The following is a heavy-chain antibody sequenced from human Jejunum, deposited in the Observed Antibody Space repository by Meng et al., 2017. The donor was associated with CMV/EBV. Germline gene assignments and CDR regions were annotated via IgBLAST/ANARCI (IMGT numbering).Heavy chain of an antibody. V-gene: IGHV4-39*07. J-gene: IGHJ4*02. CDR1: ISNSRYY. CDR2: VYYTGGP. CDR3: ARNQPIGVTGVGSFDS. D-gene: IGHD6-19*01. Sequence: ISNSRYYWGGVRQPPGKPLEWIGSVYYTGGPNFRPSLKSRVSMSIDTSKNQFFLRLTSVTAADTAVYFCARNQPIGVTGVGSFDSWGKGILVTVSS.